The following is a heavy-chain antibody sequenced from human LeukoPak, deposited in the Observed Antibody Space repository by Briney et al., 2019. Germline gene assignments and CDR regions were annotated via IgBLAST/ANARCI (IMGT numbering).Heavy chain of an antibody. CDR3: ASGYYFDY. CDR1: GDSVSSNTAA. J-gene: IGHJ4*02. Sequence: SQTLSLTCAISGDSVSSNTAAWNWIRQSPSRGPEWLGRTFYRSNWYDDYAASVKSRITINPDTSKNQFSLQLNSVTPEDTAVYYCASGYYFDYWGQGTLVTVSS. V-gene: IGHV6-1*01. CDR2: TFYRSNWYD.